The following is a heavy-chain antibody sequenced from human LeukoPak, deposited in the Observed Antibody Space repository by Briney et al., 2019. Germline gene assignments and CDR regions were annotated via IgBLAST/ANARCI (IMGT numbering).Heavy chain of an antibody. CDR1: GGSFSGYY. J-gene: IGHJ6*03. CDR2: INHSGST. D-gene: IGHD4-23*01. CDR3: ARGGRGNSPVYYYYYYMDV. V-gene: IGHV4-34*01. Sequence: SATLSLTCAVYGGSFSGYYWSWIRQPPGKGLEWIGEINHSGSTNYNPSLKSRVTMSVDTSKNQFSLKLSSVTAADTAVYYCARGGRGNSPVYYYYYYMDVWGKGTTVTISS.